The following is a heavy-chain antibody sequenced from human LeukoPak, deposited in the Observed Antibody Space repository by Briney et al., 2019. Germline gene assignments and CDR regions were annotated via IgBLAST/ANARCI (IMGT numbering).Heavy chain of an antibody. V-gene: IGHV1-2*02. CDR1: GGTFSSYA. CDR3: ARAPGYYDILTGPRGGMDV. J-gene: IGHJ6*02. CDR2: INPNSGGT. Sequence: ASVKVSCKASGGTFSSYAISWVRQAPGQGLEWMGWINPNSGGTNYAQKFQGRVTMTRDTSISTAYMELSRLRSDDTAVYYCARAPGYYDILTGPRGGMDVWGQGTTVTVSS. D-gene: IGHD3-9*01.